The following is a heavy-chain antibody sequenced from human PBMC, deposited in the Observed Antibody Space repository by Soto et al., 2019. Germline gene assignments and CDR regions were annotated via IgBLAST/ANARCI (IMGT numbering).Heavy chain of an antibody. CDR2: IYYSGST. CDR1: GGSVSSSGFY. Sequence: SETLSLTCTVSGGSVSSSGFYWGWIRQPPGKGLEWIGTIYYSGSTHYDPSLKSRVTISVDTSKNQFSLKLSSVTAADTAVYYCARRVPAAGSGPWGQGTLVTVSS. V-gene: IGHV4-39*01. J-gene: IGHJ5*02. D-gene: IGHD6-13*01. CDR3: ARRVPAAGSGP.